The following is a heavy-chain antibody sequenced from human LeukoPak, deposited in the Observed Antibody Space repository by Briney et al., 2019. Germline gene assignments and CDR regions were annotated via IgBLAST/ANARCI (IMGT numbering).Heavy chain of an antibody. D-gene: IGHD3-3*01. V-gene: IGHV3-7*01. J-gene: IGHJ4*02. CDR1: GFTFSDYG. Sequence: PPGGSLRLSCAASGFTFSDYGLHWVRQAPGKGLEWVANIKQDGSEKYYVDSVKGRFTISRDNAKNSLYLQMNSLRAEDTAVYYCARGSPLRFLEWLFYYFDYWGQGTLVTVSS. CDR2: IKQDGSEK. CDR3: ARGSPLRFLEWLFYYFDY.